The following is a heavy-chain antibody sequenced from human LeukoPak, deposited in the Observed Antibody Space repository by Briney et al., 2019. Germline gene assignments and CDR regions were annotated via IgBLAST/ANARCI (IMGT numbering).Heavy chain of an antibody. CDR1: GGSFSGYY. J-gene: IGHJ3*02. D-gene: IGHD3-3*01. CDR2: INHSAST. V-gene: IGHV4-34*01. Sequence: SETLSLTCAVYGGSFSGYYWSWIRQPPGKGLEWIGEINHSASTNYNASLKSRVTISVDTSKNQFSLKLSSVTAADTAVYYCARPPYYDFWSGRAFDIWGQGTMVTVSS. CDR3: ARPPYYDFWSGRAFDI.